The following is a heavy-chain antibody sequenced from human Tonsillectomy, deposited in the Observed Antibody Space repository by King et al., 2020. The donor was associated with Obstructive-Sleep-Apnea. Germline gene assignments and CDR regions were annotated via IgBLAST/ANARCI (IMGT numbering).Heavy chain of an antibody. V-gene: IGHV3-21*01. CDR1: GFTFSNYN. D-gene: IGHD3-3*01. Sequence: EVQLVESGGGLVKPGGSLRLSCAASGFTFSNYNMNWVRQAPGKGLEWVSSISSSSSYIYYADSVKGRFTISRDNAKNSLYLQMNSLRAEDTAVYYCARDYDDFWSGAFPSAGYGMDVWAKGPRSPSP. CDR2: ISSSSSYI. J-gene: IGHJ6*02. CDR3: ARDYDDFWSGAFPSAGYGMDV.